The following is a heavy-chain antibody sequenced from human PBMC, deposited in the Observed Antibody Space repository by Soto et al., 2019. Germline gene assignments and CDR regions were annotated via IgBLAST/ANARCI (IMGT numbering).Heavy chain of an antibody. CDR3: TRAQWLVPYYYYYYGMDV. Sequence: GGSLRLSCTASGFTFGDYAMSWFRQAPGKGLEWVGFIRSKAYGGTTEYAASVKGRFTISRDDSKSIAYLQMNSLKTEDTAVYYCTRAQWLVPYYYYYYGMDVWGQGTTVTVSS. CDR2: IRSKAYGGTT. D-gene: IGHD6-19*01. V-gene: IGHV3-49*03. CDR1: GFTFGDYA. J-gene: IGHJ6*02.